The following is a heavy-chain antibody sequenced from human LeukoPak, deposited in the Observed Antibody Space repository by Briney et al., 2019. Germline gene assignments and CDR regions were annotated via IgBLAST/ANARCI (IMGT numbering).Heavy chain of an antibody. J-gene: IGHJ6*03. CDR2: ISSSSSYI. CDR1: GFTFSSYS. Sequence: PGGSLRLSCAASGFTFSSYSMNWVRQAPGKGLEWVSSISSSSSYIYYADSVKGRFTISRDNAKNSLYLQMNSLRAEDTAVYYCAREVRQQLVPRPYYYYYMDVWGKGTTVTVSS. D-gene: IGHD6-13*01. CDR3: AREVRQQLVPRPYYYYYMDV. V-gene: IGHV3-21*01.